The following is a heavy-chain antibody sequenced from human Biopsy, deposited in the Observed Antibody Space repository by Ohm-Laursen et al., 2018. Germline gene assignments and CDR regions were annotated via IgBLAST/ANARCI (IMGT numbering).Heavy chain of an antibody. CDR1: GFTFSYYA. D-gene: IGHD3-10*01. V-gene: IGHV3-23*01. CDR2: ISGSGGST. CDR3: ARSRGSSGIATIYYYGMDV. J-gene: IGHJ6*02. Sequence: SLRLSCAASGFTFSYYAMSWVRQAPGKGLEWVSTISGSGGSTYYADSVKGRFTISRDNAKNSLYLQMNSLRAEDTAVYYCARSRGSSGIATIYYYGMDVWGQGTTVTVSS.